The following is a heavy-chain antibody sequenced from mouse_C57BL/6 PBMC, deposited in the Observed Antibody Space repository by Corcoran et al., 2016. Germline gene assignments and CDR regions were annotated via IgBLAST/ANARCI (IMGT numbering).Heavy chain of an antibody. CDR2: IYPNNGGT. D-gene: IGHD2-3*01. V-gene: IGHV1-18*01. CDR1: GYTFTDYN. Sequence: EVQLQQSGPELVKPGASVKIPCKASGYTFTDYNMDWVKQSHGKSLEWIGDIYPNNGGTIYNQKFKGKATLTVDKSSSTAYMELRSLTSEDTAVYYCARAGNYDGSWFAYWGQGTLVTVSA. J-gene: IGHJ3*01. CDR3: ARAGNYDGSWFAY.